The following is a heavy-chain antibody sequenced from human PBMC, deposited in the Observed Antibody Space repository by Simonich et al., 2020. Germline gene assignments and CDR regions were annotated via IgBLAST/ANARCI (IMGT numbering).Heavy chain of an antibody. CDR3: ARSSDLLNWNDGPYY. V-gene: IGHV1-2*02. CDR1: GYTFTGYY. Sequence: QVQLVQSGAEVKKPGASVKVSCKASGYTFTGYYMHWVRQAPGQGLEWMGRINPNRGGTNYATKFQGRVTTTRDTSISTAYMELSRLRSDDTAVYYCARSSDLLNWNDGPYYWGQGTLVTVSS. CDR2: INPNRGGT. J-gene: IGHJ4*02. D-gene: IGHD1-1*01.